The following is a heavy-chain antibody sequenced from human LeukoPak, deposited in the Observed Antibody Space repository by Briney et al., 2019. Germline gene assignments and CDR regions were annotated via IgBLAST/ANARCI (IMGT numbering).Heavy chain of an antibody. V-gene: IGHV3-53*01. CDR2: IYSGGST. J-gene: IGHJ4*02. CDR3: ARSVGAVAGTFDY. CDR1: GFTVSSNY. D-gene: IGHD6-19*01. Sequence: GGSLRLSCAASGFTVSSNYMGWVRQAPGKGLEWVSVIYSGGSTYYADSVKGRFTISRDNSKNTLYLQMNSLRAEDTAVYYCARSVGAVAGTFDYWGQGTLVTVSS.